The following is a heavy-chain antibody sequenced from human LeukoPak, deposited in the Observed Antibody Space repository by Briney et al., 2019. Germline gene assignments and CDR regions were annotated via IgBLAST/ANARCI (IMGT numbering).Heavy chain of an antibody. Sequence: GGSLRLSCAASGFTFSSYEMNWVRQAPGKGLEWVSFISSSGSTKYYADSVKGRFTSSRDNAKNSLYLQMNSLRAEDTAVYYCASYTQGYCSGGSCYSGVPGYYYYMDVWGKGTTVTISS. CDR3: ASYTQGYCSGGSCYSGVPGYYYYMDV. CDR2: ISSSGSTK. J-gene: IGHJ6*03. CDR1: GFTFSSYE. V-gene: IGHV3-48*03. D-gene: IGHD2-15*01.